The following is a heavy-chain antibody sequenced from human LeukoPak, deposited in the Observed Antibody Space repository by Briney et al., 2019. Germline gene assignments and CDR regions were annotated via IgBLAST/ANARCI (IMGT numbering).Heavy chain of an antibody. V-gene: IGHV3-73*01. Sequence: GGSLRLSCATSGFTFNGSALHWVRQASGQGLEWVGGSRRKADRSATAYAASMKGRFTVSRDDSKNRAYLQMNSLKNEDTAIYYCTRRHYGDYVVDNWGQGTLVTVSS. CDR1: GFTFNGSA. CDR2: SRRKADRSAT. CDR3: TRRHYGDYVVDN. D-gene: IGHD4-17*01. J-gene: IGHJ4*02.